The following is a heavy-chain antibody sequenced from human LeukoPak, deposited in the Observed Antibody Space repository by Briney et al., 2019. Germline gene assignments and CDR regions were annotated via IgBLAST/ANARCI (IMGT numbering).Heavy chain of an antibody. CDR2: IYTSGST. Sequence: PSETLPLTCTVSGGSISSGSYYWSWIRQPAGKGLEWIGRIYTSGSTNYNPSLKSRVTISVDTSKNQFSLKLSSVTAADTAVYYCAREVITTHDAFDIWGQGTMVTVSS. CDR1: GGSISSGSYY. V-gene: IGHV4-61*02. J-gene: IGHJ3*02. D-gene: IGHD3-22*01. CDR3: AREVITTHDAFDI.